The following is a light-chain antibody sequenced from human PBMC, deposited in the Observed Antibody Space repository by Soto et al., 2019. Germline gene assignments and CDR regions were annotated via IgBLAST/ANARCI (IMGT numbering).Light chain of an antibody. CDR2: GAS. CDR3: QQTHSAPRT. Sequence: DIVLTQSPGTLSLSPGERATLSCRASQNIRSNYLAWHQQKPGQAPRLLIFGASNRATGIPDRFSGSGSGTDFTLTISSVQPEDFATYYCQQTHSAPRTFGQGTRLEIK. V-gene: IGKV3-20*01. J-gene: IGKJ5*01. CDR1: QNIRSNY.